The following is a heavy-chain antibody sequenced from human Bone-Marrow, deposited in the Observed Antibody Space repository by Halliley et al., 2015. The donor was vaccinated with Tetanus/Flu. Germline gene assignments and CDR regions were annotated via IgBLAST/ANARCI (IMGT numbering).Heavy chain of an antibody. CDR2: ISCFVDDG. V-gene: IGHV3-23*01. J-gene: IGHJ4*02. Sequence: WVSAISCFVDDGYYACFVKGRFTISKDQAKNPLYLQMNSLRAEDTAIYYCFKGCLGGDCSYEWGQGTPGTVSS. D-gene: IGHD2-21*02. CDR3: FKGCLGGDCSYE.